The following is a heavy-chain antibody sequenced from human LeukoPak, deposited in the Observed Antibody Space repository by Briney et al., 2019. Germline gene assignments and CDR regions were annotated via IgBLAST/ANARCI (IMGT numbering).Heavy chain of an antibody. J-gene: IGHJ6*02. Sequence: GGSLRLSCAASGFIIGPYATYWARHGPGRGLEWVSVIKADGSGTFADSVRGRFTTSRDNSKNSLYLQMNSLTSEDTALYYCATWAFYHNLDVWGQGTTVIVSS. V-gene: IGHV3-43*02. CDR1: GFIIGPYA. D-gene: IGHD2/OR15-2a*01. CDR2: IKADGSGT. CDR3: ATWAFYHNLDV.